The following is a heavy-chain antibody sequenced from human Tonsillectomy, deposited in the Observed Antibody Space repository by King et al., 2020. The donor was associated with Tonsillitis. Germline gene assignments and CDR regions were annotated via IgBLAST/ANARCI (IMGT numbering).Heavy chain of an antibody. Sequence: LQLQESGPGLVKPSETLSLTCTVSGGSISSSSYYWGWIRQPPGKGLEWIGSIYYSGSTYYNPSLKSRVTISVDTSKNQFSLKLSSVTAADTAVYYCARPKLHPPDALDIWGEGTMFTVSS. V-gene: IGHV4-39*07. CDR3: ARPKLHPPDALDI. D-gene: IGHD4-23*01. CDR1: GGSISSSSYY. J-gene: IGHJ3*02. CDR2: IYYSGST.